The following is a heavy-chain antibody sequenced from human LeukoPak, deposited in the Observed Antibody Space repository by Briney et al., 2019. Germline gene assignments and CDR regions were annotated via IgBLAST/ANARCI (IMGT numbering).Heavy chain of an antibody. D-gene: IGHD2-15*01. CDR2: IYYNGSA. V-gene: IGHV4-61*03. CDR3: ARDYPYCSGDSCYSDGFDY. Sequence: SETLSLTCSVSGGSVSSSSFYWTWIRQPPGKGLEWIGYIYYNGSAKYNPSLKTRVTLSIDTPNNHLSLKLSSVTAADTAVYYCARDYPYCSGDSCYSDGFDYWGQGTLVTVSS. J-gene: IGHJ4*02. CDR1: GGSVSSSSFY.